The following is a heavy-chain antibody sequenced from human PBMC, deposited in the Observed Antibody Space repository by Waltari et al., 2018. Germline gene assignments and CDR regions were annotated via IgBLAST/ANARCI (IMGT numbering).Heavy chain of an antibody. D-gene: IGHD3-3*01. V-gene: IGHV4-34*01. CDR2: INHIGST. Sequence: QVQLQQWGAGLLKPSETLSLTCAVYGGSFSGYYWSWIRQPPGKGLEWIGEINHIGSTNYNPSLKSRVTISVDTSKNQFSQKLSSVTAADTAVYYCARVGYFWSGYPRRNWFDPWGQGTLVTVSS. J-gene: IGHJ5*02. CDR1: GGSFSGYY. CDR3: ARVGYFWSGYPRRNWFDP.